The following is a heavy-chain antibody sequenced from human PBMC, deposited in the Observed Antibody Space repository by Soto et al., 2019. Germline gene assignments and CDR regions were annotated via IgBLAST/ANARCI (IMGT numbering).Heavy chain of an antibody. V-gene: IGHV1-69*04. CDR3: ARIPDYYGSGSYHY. CDR1: GGTFSSYA. D-gene: IGHD3-10*01. CDR2: IIPILGIA. Sequence: SVKVSCKASGGTFSSYAISWVRQAPGQGLEWMGRIIPILGIANYAQKFQGRVTITADKSTSTAYMELSSLRSEDTAVYYCARIPDYYGSGSYHYWGQGTLVTVSS. J-gene: IGHJ4*02.